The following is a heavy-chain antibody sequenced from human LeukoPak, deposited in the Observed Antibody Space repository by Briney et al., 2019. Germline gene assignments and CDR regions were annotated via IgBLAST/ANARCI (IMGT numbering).Heavy chain of an antibody. D-gene: IGHD3-10*01. CDR2: IYSSGSSGIT. Sequence: PSETLSLTCTVSGGSLSGSYWSWIRQPPGKQLEWIGYIYSSGSSGITTYNPSLKSRVIISQDTSKNEFSLKLTSVTAADAAVYYCARLAARRGYYYSGMDVWGQGTTVTVSS. V-gene: IGHV4-59*01. CDR1: GGSLSGSY. J-gene: IGHJ6*02. CDR3: ARLAARRGYYYSGMDV.